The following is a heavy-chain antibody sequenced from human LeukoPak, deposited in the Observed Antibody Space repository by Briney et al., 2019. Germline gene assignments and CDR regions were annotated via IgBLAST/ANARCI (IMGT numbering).Heavy chain of an antibody. D-gene: IGHD6-13*01. Sequence: PSETLSLTCAVYGGSFSGYYWSWIRQPPGKGLEWIGEINHSGSTNYNPSLKSRVTISVDTSKNQFSLKLSSVTAADTAVYYCARDTKIAAAGTSVFTFDYWGQGTLVTVSS. CDR2: INHSGST. V-gene: IGHV4-34*01. J-gene: IGHJ4*02. CDR1: GGSFSGYY. CDR3: ARDTKIAAAGTSVFTFDY.